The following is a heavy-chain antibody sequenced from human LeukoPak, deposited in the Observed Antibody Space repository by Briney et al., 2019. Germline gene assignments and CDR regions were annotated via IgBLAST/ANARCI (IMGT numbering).Heavy chain of an antibody. J-gene: IGHJ6*02. Sequence: PGRSLRLSCVASGFTFSSYGMHWVRQAPGKGLEWVAVIWYDGSNKYYADSVKGRFTISRDNSKNTLYLQMNSLRAEDTAVYYCARDRLYYYYYGMDVWGQGTTVTVSS. V-gene: IGHV3-33*01. CDR3: ARDRLYYYYYGMDV. CDR2: IWYDGSNK. CDR1: GFTFSSYG.